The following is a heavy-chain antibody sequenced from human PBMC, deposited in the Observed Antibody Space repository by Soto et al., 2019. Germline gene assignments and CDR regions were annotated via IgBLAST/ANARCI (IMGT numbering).Heavy chain of an antibody. Sequence: QVQLEESGGGVVQPGRSLRLSCAASGFTFSSYGMHWVRQAPGKGLEWVAVISYDGSNKYYADSVKGRFTISRDNSKNTLYLQMNSLRAEDTAMYYCAKGTGQLANDYFDYWGQGTLVTVSS. CDR2: ISYDGSNK. CDR3: AKGTGQLANDYFDY. D-gene: IGHD6-6*01. CDR1: GFTFSSYG. J-gene: IGHJ4*02. V-gene: IGHV3-30*18.